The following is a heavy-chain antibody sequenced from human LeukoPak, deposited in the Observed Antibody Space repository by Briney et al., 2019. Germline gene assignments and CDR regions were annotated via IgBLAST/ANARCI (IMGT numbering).Heavy chain of an antibody. Sequence: SETLSLTCTVSGGSISSYYWSWIRQPPGKGLEWIGYIYYSGSTNYNPSLKSRVTISVDTSKNQFSLKLSSVTAADTAVYYCARSYSYAWNYYYYYGMDVWGQGTTVTVSS. CDR2: IYYSGST. CDR3: ARSYSYAWNYYYYYGMDV. V-gene: IGHV4-59*08. CDR1: GGSISSYY. D-gene: IGHD5-18*01. J-gene: IGHJ6*02.